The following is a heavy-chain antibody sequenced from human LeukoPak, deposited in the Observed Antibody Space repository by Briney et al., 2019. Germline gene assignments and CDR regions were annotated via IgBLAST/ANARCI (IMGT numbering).Heavy chain of an antibody. V-gene: IGHV3-23*01. CDR3: ATNTAMVTNRFDY. CDR1: GFTFSSYS. J-gene: IGHJ4*02. CDR2: ISGSGGST. D-gene: IGHD5-18*01. Sequence: PGGSLRLSCAASGFTFSSYSMNWVRQAPGKGLEWVSAISGSGGSTYYADSVKGRFTISRDNSKNTLYLQMNSLRAEDTAVYYCATNTAMVTNRFDYWGQGTLVTVSS.